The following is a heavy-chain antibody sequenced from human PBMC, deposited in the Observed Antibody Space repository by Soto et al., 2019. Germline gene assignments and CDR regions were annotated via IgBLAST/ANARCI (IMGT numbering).Heavy chain of an antibody. CDR3: ASDCTGGSCYPGMDV. J-gene: IGHJ6*02. V-gene: IGHV3-21*01. CDR2: ISSSGYI. D-gene: IGHD2-15*01. CDR1: GFNFNSYT. Sequence: EVQLVESGGGLVKPGGSLRLSCAASGFNFNSYTINWVRQAPGKRLEWLSSISSSGYIFSTDSVRGRFTISRDNAKNSVYLQINRLGAEDTAVYFCASDCTGGSCYPGMDVWGQGTTVTVSS.